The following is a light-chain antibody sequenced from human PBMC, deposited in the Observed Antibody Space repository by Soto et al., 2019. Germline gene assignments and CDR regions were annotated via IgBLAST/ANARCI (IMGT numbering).Light chain of an antibody. J-gene: IGLJ2*01. Sequence: QSALTQPRSVSGSPGQSVTISCTGTSSDVGGYNYVSWYQQHPGKAPKLMIYDVSKRPSGVPDRFSGSRSGNTASLTISGLPAVDEAEYYFCSYAGSYTFNVFGGGTKLTVL. CDR1: SSDVGGYNY. CDR2: DVS. V-gene: IGLV2-11*01. CDR3: CSYAGSYTFNV.